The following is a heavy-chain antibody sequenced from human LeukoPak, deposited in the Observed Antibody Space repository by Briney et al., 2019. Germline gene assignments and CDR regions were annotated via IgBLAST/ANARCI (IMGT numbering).Heavy chain of an antibody. J-gene: IGHJ3*02. CDR1: GFTLDSYC. D-gene: IGHD1-26*01. V-gene: IGHV3-48*04. Sequence: GGSLRLSCTASGFTLDSYCMHWVRQAPGKGLEWVSYISSSGSTKYYADSVKGRFTISRDNDKDSLYLQMNSLRAEDTAVYYCSGDPTSSWETAFDIWGQGTMVTVSP. CDR3: SGDPTSSWETAFDI. CDR2: ISSSGSTK.